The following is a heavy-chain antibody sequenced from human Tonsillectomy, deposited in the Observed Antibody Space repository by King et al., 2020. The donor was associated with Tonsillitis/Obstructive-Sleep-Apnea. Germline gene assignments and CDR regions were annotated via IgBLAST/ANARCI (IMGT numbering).Heavy chain of an antibody. CDR3: ARXXXLEXGGDAFXI. CDR2: IYYSGST. Sequence: QLQESGPGLVKPSETLSLTCTVSGGSISSYYWSWIRQPPGKGLDWIGYIYYSGSTNYNPSLKSRVTISVDTSKNQFSLKLSSVTAADTAVYYCARXXXLEXGGDAFXIWXXGTMVTVXX. CDR1: GGSISSYY. V-gene: IGHV4-59*01. J-gene: IGHJ3*02. D-gene: IGHD5-24*01.